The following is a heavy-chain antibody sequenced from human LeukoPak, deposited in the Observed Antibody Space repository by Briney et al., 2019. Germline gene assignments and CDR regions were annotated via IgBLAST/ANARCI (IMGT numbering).Heavy chain of an antibody. J-gene: IGHJ4*02. V-gene: IGHV3-21*01. CDR3: ARAQYYYGSDYDY. D-gene: IGHD3-10*01. CDR2: ISSSSSYI. CDR1: GSTFNNYA. Sequence: GGSLRLSCAASGSTFNNYAMSWVRQAPGKGLEWVSSISSSSSYIYYADSVKGRFTISRDNAKNSLYLQMNSLRAEDTAVYYCARAQYYYGSDYDYWGQGTLVTVSS.